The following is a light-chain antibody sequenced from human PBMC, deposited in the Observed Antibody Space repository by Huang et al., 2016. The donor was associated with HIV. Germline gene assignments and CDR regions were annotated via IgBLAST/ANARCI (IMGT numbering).Light chain of an antibody. CDR3: QQYGTSPLT. CDR1: QTVSNKH. J-gene: IGKJ4*01. V-gene: IGKV3-20*01. Sequence: EVVLTQSPGTLSLSPGERATLSCRASQTVSNKHLAWYQQKPGQAPRLLIYDASSRATGIPDRFSGSGSGTAFTLTISRLEPEDFAIDYCQQYGTSPLTFGGGTKVEIK. CDR2: DAS.